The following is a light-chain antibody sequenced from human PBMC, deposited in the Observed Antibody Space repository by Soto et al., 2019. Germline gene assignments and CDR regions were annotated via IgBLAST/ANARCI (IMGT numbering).Light chain of an antibody. Sequence: QSVLTQPASVSGSPGQSITISCTGTSSDVGSYNLVSWYQQHPGKAPKLMIYEVSKRPSGVSNRFSGSKSGSTASLTISSLQAEDEADYYCSSYAGSSTYVFGTGTKLTVL. V-gene: IGLV2-23*02. CDR3: SSYAGSSTYV. J-gene: IGLJ1*01. CDR2: EVS. CDR1: SSDVGSYNL.